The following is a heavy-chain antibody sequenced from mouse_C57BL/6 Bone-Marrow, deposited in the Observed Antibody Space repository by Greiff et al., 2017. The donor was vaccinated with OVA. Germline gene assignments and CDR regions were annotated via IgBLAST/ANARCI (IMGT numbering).Heavy chain of an antibody. CDR2: ISDGGSYT. J-gene: IGHJ4*01. D-gene: IGHD2-5*01. CDR1: GFTFSSYA. Sequence: EVNVVESGGGLVKPGGSLKLSCAASGFTFSSYAMSWVRQTPEKRLEWVATISDGGSYTYYPDNVKGRFTISRDNAKNNLYLQMSHLKSEDTAMYYCARGGSNYGAMDYWGQGTSVTVSS. CDR3: ARGGSNYGAMDY. V-gene: IGHV5-4*03.